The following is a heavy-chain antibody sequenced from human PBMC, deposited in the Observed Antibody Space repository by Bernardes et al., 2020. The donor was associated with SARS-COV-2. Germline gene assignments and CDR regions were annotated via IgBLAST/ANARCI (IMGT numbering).Heavy chain of an antibody. CDR3: ARGFDY. Sequence: SETLSLTCAVYGGSFSGYYWSWIRQPPGKGLEWIGYLYYTGSTNYNPSLQSRVTISVDTSKNQFSLKLSSVTAADTAVYYCARGFDYWGQGILVTVSS. V-gene: IGHV4-59*01. J-gene: IGHJ4*02. CDR1: GGSFSGYY. CDR2: LYYTGST.